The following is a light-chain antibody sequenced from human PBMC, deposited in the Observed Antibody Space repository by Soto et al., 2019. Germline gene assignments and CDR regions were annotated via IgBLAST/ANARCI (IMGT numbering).Light chain of an antibody. Sequence: IVLTHSPSTLALSPGERATLSCRASQSVSTYLAWYQQRPGQAPRLLIYDASNRATGIPARFSGSGSGTDFTLTISSLEPEDFAVYYCQQRSNLITFGQGTRLEIK. CDR2: DAS. J-gene: IGKJ5*01. CDR1: QSVSTY. V-gene: IGKV3-11*01. CDR3: QQRSNLIT.